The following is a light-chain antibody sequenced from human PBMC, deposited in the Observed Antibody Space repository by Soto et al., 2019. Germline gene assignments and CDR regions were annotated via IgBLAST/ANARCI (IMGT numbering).Light chain of an antibody. V-gene: IGKV3-20*01. CDR2: GAS. CDR3: QQYGSSPVYT. Sequence: EIVLTQSPGTLSLSPGERATLSCRASQSVSSSYLAWYQQKPGQAPRLLIYGASSRATGIPDRFSGSGSGTDFTHTISRLEPEDFAVYYCQQYGSSPVYTFGQGTKLEIK. CDR1: QSVSSSY. J-gene: IGKJ2*01.